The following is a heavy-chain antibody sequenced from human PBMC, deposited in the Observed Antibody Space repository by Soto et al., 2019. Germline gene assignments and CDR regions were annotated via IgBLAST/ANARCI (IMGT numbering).Heavy chain of an antibody. Sequence: SETLSLTCAVSGGSISSSNWWCWVRQPPGKGLEWIGEIYHSGSTNYNPSLKSRVTISVDKSKNQFSLKLSSVTAADTAVYYCATINGVSSRHRDYWGQGTLVTVSS. D-gene: IGHD2-8*01. V-gene: IGHV4-4*02. CDR3: ATINGVSSRHRDY. CDR2: IYHSGST. CDR1: GGSISSSNW. J-gene: IGHJ4*02.